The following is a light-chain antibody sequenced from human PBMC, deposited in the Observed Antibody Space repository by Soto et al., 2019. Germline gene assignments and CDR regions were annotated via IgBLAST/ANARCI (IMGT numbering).Light chain of an antibody. J-gene: IGLJ1*01. Sequence: QSALTQPASVSGSPGQWITISCTGTASDVGAYDYVSWYQQHPGTAPKLMIYEATNRPSGVSDRFSGSKSGNTASLSISGLQADDEADYYCGSYASDNTYVFGTGTKLTVL. CDR1: ASDVGAYDY. CDR3: GSYASDNTYV. CDR2: EAT. V-gene: IGLV2-14*01.